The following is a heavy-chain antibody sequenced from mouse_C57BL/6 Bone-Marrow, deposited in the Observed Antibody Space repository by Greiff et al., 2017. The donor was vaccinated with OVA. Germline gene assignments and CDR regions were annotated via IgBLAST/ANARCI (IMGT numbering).Heavy chain of an antibody. D-gene: IGHD1-1*01. Sequence: VQRVESGAELAKPGASVKLSCKASGYTFTSYWMHWVKQRPGQGLEWIGYINPSSGYTKYNQKFKDKATLTADKSSSTSYMQLSSLTYEDSAVYYCARSPHYYGSSDVLDVWGTGTTVTVSS. V-gene: IGHV1-7*01. CDR3: ARSPHYYGSSDVLDV. J-gene: IGHJ1*03. CDR2: INPSSGYT. CDR1: GYTFTSYW.